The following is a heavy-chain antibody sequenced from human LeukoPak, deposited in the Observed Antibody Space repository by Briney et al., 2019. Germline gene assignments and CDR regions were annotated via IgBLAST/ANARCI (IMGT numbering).Heavy chain of an antibody. Sequence: GGSLRLSCAASGFTFSNYAMSWVRQAPGKGLGWVSSISGGGSSTYYADSVKGRFTISRDNSKSTLYLQMNSLRAEDTAVYYCAEGGYNTFFDYWGQGTLVTVSS. J-gene: IGHJ4*02. CDR2: ISGGGSST. CDR1: GFTFSNYA. V-gene: IGHV3-23*01. D-gene: IGHD5-12*01. CDR3: AEGGYNTFFDY.